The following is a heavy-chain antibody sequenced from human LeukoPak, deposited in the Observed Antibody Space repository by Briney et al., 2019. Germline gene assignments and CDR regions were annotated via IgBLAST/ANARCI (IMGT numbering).Heavy chain of an antibody. Sequence: SETLSPTPTVSGGSISSYYWSWIRQPTGKGLEWIGRIYTSGSTNYNPSLKSRVTMSVDTSKNQFSLKLSSVTAADTAVYYCARDPYCSSSSCYTDWFHLWRQGPLVTVSS. D-gene: IGHD2-2*02. V-gene: IGHV4-4*07. CDR1: GGSISSYY. CDR2: IYTSGST. J-gene: IGHJ5*02. CDR3: ARDPYCSSSSCYTDWFHL.